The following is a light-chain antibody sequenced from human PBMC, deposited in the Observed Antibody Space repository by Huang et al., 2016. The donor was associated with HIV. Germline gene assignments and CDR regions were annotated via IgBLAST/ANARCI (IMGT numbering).Light chain of an antibody. CDR3: QQRSNWRIT. V-gene: IGKV3-11*01. J-gene: IGKJ4*01. Sequence: EIVMPQSPANLSLSPGERATRSCRASKSVSSYLAWYQQNPGQSPRILIYDASSRATVIPARFSGSGSGTDFTLTISSLEPEDFAVYYCQQRSNWRITFGGGTKVEIK. CDR1: KSVSSY. CDR2: DAS.